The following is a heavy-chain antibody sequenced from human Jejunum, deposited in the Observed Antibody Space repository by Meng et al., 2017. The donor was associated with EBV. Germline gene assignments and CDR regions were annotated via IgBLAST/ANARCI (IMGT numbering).Heavy chain of an antibody. Sequence: EVKLVESGGGLVQPGGSLRLSCAAAGVTFNSHTMRWGRQAPGKGLGWVSAITDSGGSTYYTDSVKGRFTISRDNSKNTLYLQMNSLRAEDTAVYYCAKLTRAWGQGTLVTVSS. J-gene: IGHJ5*02. CDR2: ITDSGGST. V-gene: IGHV3-23*04. CDR1: GVTFNSHT. CDR3: AKLTRA.